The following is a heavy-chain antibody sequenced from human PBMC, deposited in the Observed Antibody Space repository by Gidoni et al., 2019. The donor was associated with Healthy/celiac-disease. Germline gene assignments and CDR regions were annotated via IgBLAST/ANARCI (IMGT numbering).Heavy chain of an antibody. J-gene: IGHJ3*02. CDR3: ARGSLDYYDSSGYYADDAFDI. V-gene: IGHV1-46*03. CDR1: GYTFTSYY. CDR2: INPSGGST. D-gene: IGHD3-22*01. Sequence: QVQLVQSGAEVKKPGASVKVSCKASGYTFTSYYMHLVRQAPGQGLEWMGIINPSGGSTSYAQEFQGRVTMTRDTSTSTVYMELSSLRSEDTAVYYCARGSLDYYDSSGYYADDAFDIWGQGTMVTVSS.